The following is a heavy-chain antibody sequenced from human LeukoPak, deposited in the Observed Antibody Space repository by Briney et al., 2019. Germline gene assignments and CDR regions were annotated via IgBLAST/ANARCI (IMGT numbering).Heavy chain of an antibody. Sequence: AGGSQRLSCAASGFTFSSYAMSWVRQAPGKGLEWVSAISGSGGSTYYADSVKGRFTISRDNSKNTLYLQMNSLRAEDTAVYYCAKAFYVWGSYREYYFDYWGQGTLVTVSS. CDR1: GFTFSSYA. D-gene: IGHD3-16*01. V-gene: IGHV3-23*01. CDR3: AKAFYVWGSYREYYFDY. J-gene: IGHJ4*02. CDR2: ISGSGGST.